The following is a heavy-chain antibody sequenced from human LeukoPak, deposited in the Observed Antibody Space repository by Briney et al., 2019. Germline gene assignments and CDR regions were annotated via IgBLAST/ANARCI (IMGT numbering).Heavy chain of an antibody. CDR1: GFTFNRNA. CDR3: VRRGDASSGWGDHDY. D-gene: IGHD6-19*01. J-gene: IGHJ4*02. Sequence: GGSLRLSCAASGFTFNRNAISWVRQAPGKGLGWVSTIGGSGDKTFYADSVKGRFTISRDNSKNMLHLQMSSLTGEDTSLYYCVRRGDASSGWGDHDYWGQGALVTVSS. CDR2: IGGSGDKT. V-gene: IGHV3-23*01.